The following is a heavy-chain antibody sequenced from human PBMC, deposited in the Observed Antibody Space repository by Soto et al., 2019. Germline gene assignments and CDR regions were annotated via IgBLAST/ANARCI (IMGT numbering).Heavy chain of an antibody. CDR1: GGSISSYY. V-gene: IGHV4-59*08. CDR2: IYYSGST. D-gene: IGHD2-2*02. J-gene: IGHJ6*03. CDR3: ARRLGVVVPAAIYYYYYMDV. Sequence: SETLSLTCTVSGGSISSYYWSWIRQPPGKGLEWIGYIYYSGSTNYNPSLKSRVTISVDTSKNQFSLKLSSVTAADTAVYYCARRLGVVVPAAIYYYYYMDVWGKGTTVTVSS.